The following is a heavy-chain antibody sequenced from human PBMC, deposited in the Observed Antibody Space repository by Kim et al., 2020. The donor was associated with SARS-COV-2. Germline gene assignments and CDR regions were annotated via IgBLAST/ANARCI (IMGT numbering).Heavy chain of an antibody. J-gene: IGHJ3*02. CDR1: GFSFNTYI. CDR3: AREERGDYAFDI. CDR2: IWYDGSNK. D-gene: IGHD2-21*01. V-gene: IGHV3-33*01. Sequence: GGSLRLSCAASGFSFNTYIMHWVRQAPGKGLEWVALIWYDGSNKYYADSLKGRITISRDNSKNTLYLEMNSLRAEDTAVYYCAREERGDYAFDIWGQGTVVTVSS.